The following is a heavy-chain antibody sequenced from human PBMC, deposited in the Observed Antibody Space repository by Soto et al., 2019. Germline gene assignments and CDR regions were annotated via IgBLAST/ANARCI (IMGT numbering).Heavy chain of an antibody. CDR1: GFTFSSYA. CDR2: ISGSGGST. CDR3: AKDYHDFWSGYLINPFDY. J-gene: IGHJ4*02. D-gene: IGHD3-3*01. V-gene: IGHV3-23*01. Sequence: GGSLRLSCAASGFTFSSYAMGWVRQAPGKGLEWVSAISGSGGSTYYADSVKGRFTISRDNSKNTLYLQMNSLRAEDTAVYYCAKDYHDFWSGYLINPFDYWGQGTLVTVSS.